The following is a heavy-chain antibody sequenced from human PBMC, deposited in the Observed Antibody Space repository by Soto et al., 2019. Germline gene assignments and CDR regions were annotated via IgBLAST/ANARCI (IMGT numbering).Heavy chain of an antibody. CDR1: GGSISSSSYY. J-gene: IGHJ4*02. D-gene: IGHD3-22*01. CDR3: ARQGVPGRRYYGSADYPSYYFDS. V-gene: IGHV4-39*01. CDR2: VSYSGST. Sequence: QLQLQESGPRLVKPSETLSLTCFVSGGSISSSSYYWVWIRQPPGKGLEWIGSVSYSGSTYYNPSLVSRVTLSVDTSKNQFSLKLSSVTAADTAVYYCARQGVPGRRYYGSADYPSYYFDSWGQGTLVTVSS.